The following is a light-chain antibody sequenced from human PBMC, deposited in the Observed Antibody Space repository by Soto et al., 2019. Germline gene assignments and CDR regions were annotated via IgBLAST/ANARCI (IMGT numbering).Light chain of an antibody. V-gene: IGKV1-12*01. CDR2: AAS. J-gene: IGKJ4*01. Sequence: QMTQPPSSVSPSVADRYITSCRARQGITNWLAWYQQKPGKAPKLLIYAASGLASGVPSRFSGSGSGTDFTLTISSLQPEDFATYYCQQYNGCPLTFGGGTKVDIK. CDR3: QQYNGCPLT. CDR1: QGITNW.